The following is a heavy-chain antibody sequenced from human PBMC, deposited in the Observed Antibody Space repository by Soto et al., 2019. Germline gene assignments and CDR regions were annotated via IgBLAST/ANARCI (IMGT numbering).Heavy chain of an antibody. CDR1: GYTFTSYD. V-gene: IGHV1-8*01. Sequence: QVQLVQSGAEVKKPGASVKVSCKASGYTFTSYDINWVRQATGQGLEWMGWMNPNSGNTGYAQKFPGRVTMTRNTAISTAYMELSSLRSEDTAVYYCARGNIVVVTAIRRDAFDIWGQGTMVTVSS. J-gene: IGHJ3*02. CDR3: ARGNIVVVTAIRRDAFDI. D-gene: IGHD2-21*02. CDR2: MNPNSGNT.